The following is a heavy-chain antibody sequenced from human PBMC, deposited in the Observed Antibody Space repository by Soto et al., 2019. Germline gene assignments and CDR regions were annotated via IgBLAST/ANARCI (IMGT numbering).Heavy chain of an antibody. V-gene: IGHV5-51*01. CDR2: IYPGDSDI. CDR1: GYAFTNYC. D-gene: IGHD3-22*01. Sequence: PGESLKISFKGFGYAFTNYCMGWVLEMPWKGLEWMGIIYPGDSDIRYSPSFQGQVTMSVDKSISTAFLQWRSLKASDSAMYYCARESDYYDGVGDSQTKFDHWGQGTLVTVSS. CDR3: ARESDYYDGVGDSQTKFDH. J-gene: IGHJ5*02.